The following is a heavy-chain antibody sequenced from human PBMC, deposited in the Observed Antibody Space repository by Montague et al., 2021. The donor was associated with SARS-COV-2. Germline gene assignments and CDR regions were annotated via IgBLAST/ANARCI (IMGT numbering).Heavy chain of an antibody. J-gene: IGHJ4*02. CDR2: INHSGST. V-gene: IGHV4-34*01. CDR3: AARGSSWHFRGHAGAY. CDR1: GGSFSGYY. D-gene: IGHD6-13*01. Sequence: SETLSLTCAVYGGSFSGYYWSWIRQPPGKGLEWIGEINHSGSTNYNPSLKSRVTISVDTSKNQFSLKLSSVTAADTAVYYCAARGSSWHFRGHAGAYWGQGTLVTVSS.